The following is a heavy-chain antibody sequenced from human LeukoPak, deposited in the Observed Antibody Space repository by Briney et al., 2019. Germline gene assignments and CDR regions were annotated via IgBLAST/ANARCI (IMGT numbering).Heavy chain of an antibody. CDR1: GFTFSSYS. J-gene: IGHJ3*02. Sequence: PGGSLRLSCAASGFTFSSYSMNWVRQAPGKGLEWVSSISSSSSYINYADSVKGRFTISRDNAKNSLYLQMNSLRVEDTAVYYCARVFRPSLTVFIIRGAFDIWGQGTMVTVSS. CDR2: ISSSSSYI. CDR3: ARVFRPSLTVFIIRGAFDI. V-gene: IGHV3-21*01. D-gene: IGHD3-3*01.